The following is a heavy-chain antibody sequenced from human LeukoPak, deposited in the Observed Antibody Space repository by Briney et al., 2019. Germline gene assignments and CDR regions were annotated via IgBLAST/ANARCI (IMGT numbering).Heavy chain of an antibody. V-gene: IGHV3-64*01. J-gene: IGHJ4*02. CDR2: ISSNGRTT. CDR3: ARGQTSPPDYFDC. Sequence: PGGSLRLSCAASGFTFSSYAIHWVRQAPGKGLEYVSAISSNGRTTFYANSVKGRFVISRDNSKNTVYLQMGSLRGEDMAVYYCARGQTSPPDYFDCWGQGTLVTVSS. CDR1: GFTFSSYA.